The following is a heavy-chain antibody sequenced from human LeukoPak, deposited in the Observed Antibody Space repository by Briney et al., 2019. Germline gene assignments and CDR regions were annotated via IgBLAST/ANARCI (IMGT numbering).Heavy chain of an antibody. CDR1: GGSISSSSYY. CDR2: IYHSGST. CDR3: VREPAMVAAAGLDY. Sequence: KPSETLSLTCTVSGGSISSSSYYWGCIRQPPGKGLECIGSIYHSGSTYYNPSLKSRVTIDTSKNQFSLKLSSVTAADTALYYCVREPAMVAAAGLDYWGQGTLVTVSS. D-gene: IGHD6-13*01. V-gene: IGHV4-39*07. J-gene: IGHJ4*02.